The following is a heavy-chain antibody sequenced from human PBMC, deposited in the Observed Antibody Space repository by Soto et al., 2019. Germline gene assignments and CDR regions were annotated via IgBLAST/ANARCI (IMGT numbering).Heavy chain of an antibody. Sequence: QVQLVQSGAEVKKPGASVKVSCKTSGYTFAAYYIHWIRQAPGQGLEWMGWINPTSGGTAYAQNFEDRVATTRDTSISTAYMELRRLNSDDPGVYYCARDPDYGDYWGYVFDSWGQGTPVTVSS. CDR1: GYTFAAYY. CDR3: ARDPDYGDYWGYVFDS. V-gene: IGHV1-2*02. D-gene: IGHD4-17*01. CDR2: INPTSGGT. J-gene: IGHJ4*02.